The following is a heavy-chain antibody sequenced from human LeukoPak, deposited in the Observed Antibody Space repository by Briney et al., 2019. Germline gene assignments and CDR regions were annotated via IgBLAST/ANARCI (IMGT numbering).Heavy chain of an antibody. CDR1: GYTFTSYG. D-gene: IGHD1-1*01. J-gene: IGHJ6*03. CDR3: ARPINWNDGHYYYYMDV. CDR2: ISAYNGNT. V-gene: IGHV1-18*01. Sequence: ASVKVSCKASGYTFTSYGISWVRQAPGQGPEWMGWISAYNGNTNYAQKLQGRVTMTTDTSTSTAYMELRSLRSDDTAVYYCARPINWNDGHYYYYMDVWGKGTTVTVSS.